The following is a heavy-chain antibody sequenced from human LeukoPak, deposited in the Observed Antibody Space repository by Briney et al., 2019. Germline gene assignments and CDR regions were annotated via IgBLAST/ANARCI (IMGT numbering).Heavy chain of an antibody. Sequence: SETLSLTCTVSGGSISSYYWSWIRQPPGKGLQWIGCIPYSGSTNYNPSLKNQVTISVDTSKKQFSLKLSSVTAADTAVYYCARYDYSNYVYYMDVWGKGTTVTVSS. J-gene: IGHJ6*03. CDR2: IPYSGST. V-gene: IGHV4-59*01. CDR1: GGSISSYY. D-gene: IGHD4-11*01. CDR3: ARYDYSNYVYYMDV.